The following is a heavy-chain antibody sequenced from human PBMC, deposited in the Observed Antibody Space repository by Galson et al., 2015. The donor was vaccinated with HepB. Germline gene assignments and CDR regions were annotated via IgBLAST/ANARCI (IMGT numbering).Heavy chain of an antibody. CDR1: GFIFSDYY. CDR2: TRNKAYRYTT. D-gene: IGHD6-13*01. V-gene: IGHV3-72*01. Sequence: SLRLSCAASGFIFSDYYMDWVRQAPGKGLEWVGRTRNKAYRYTTEYAASVKGRLIISRDDSKNSLYLQMNSLRTEDTAVYYCARVRGSSWSTNYFDSWGQGTLVTVSS. CDR3: ARVRGSSWSTNYFDS. J-gene: IGHJ4*02.